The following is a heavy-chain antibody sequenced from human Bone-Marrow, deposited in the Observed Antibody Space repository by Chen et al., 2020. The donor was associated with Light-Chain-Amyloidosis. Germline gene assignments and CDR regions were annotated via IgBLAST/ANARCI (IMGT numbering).Heavy chain of an antibody. V-gene: IGHV1-2*02. CDR1: GFTFTNYR. D-gene: IGHD3-16*01. CDR3: ARDVWVAGFTTTNWFDP. CDR2: INLNSGDT. J-gene: IGHJ5*02. Sequence: QVQMVQSGAEVRKPGASVKVSCKTSGFTFTNYRIHWVRQAPGQGLEWMGWINLNSGDTKYAEKFQGRVTLTRDTSTTTSYMELSGLRSDDTALYYCARDVWVAGFTTTNWFDPWGQGTLITVSS.